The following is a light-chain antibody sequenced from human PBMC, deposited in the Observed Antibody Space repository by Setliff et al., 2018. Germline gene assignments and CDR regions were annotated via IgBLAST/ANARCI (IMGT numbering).Light chain of an antibody. J-gene: IGLJ1*01. CDR3: ISYTSSATFV. V-gene: IGLV2-14*03. CDR1: SSDVGGYNY. Sequence: QSVLTQPASVSGSPGQSITISCTGTSSDVGGYNYVSWYQQHPGRAPKLMILDVTKRSSGVSNRFSGSKSANTASLSISGLQAEDEADYYCISYTSSATFVFGSGTKVTVL. CDR2: DVT.